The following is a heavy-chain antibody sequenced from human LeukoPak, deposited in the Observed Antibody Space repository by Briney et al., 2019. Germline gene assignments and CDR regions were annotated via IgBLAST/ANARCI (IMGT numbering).Heavy chain of an antibody. J-gene: IGHJ4*02. CDR1: GYTFTGYY. V-gene: IGHV1-2*02. CDR3: AKDGSRITMVHFDY. D-gene: IGHD3-10*01. Sequence: GASVKVSCKASGYTFTGYYMHWVRQAPGQGLEWMGWINPNSGGTNYAQKFQGRVTMTRDTSISTAYMELSRLRSDDTAVYYCAKDGSRITMVHFDYWGQGTLVTVSS. CDR2: INPNSGGT.